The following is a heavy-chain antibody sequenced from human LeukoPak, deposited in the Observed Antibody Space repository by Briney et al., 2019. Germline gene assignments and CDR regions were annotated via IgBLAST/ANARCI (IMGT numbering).Heavy chain of an antibody. J-gene: IGHJ4*02. CDR1: GFTFSSAW. Sequence: GGSLRLSCAASGFTFSSAWMSWVRQAPGKGLGWVGRIKSKNDGGATEYAAPMKGRSTISRDDSKSRLYLQMNSLKTEDTAVYYCTTDRSPLRFLEWTLGYWGQGSLVTVS. CDR3: TTDRSPLRFLEWTLGY. CDR2: IKSKNDGGAT. D-gene: IGHD3-3*01. V-gene: IGHV3-15*01.